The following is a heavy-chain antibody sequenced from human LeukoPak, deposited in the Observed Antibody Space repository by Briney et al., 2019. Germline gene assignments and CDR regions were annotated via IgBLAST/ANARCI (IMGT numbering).Heavy chain of an antibody. J-gene: IGHJ4*02. CDR3: ARHSPRSSGWSAVFDY. D-gene: IGHD6-19*01. CDR1: GVSISSGSYD. CDR2: IYTSGST. Sequence: SETLSLTCTVSGVSISSGSYDWTWSRQTAGKGLEWIWGIYTSGSTNYNPSLKRRVTIAVDTSKNQFSLNLSSVTAADPAVYYRARHSPRSSGWSAVFDYWRQATLVTVSS. V-gene: IGHV4-61*02.